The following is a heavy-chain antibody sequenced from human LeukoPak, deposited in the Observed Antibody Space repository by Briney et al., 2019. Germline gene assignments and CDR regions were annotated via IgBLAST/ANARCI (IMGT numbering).Heavy chain of an antibody. Sequence: ASVKVSCKASGYTSTSYGISWVRQASGQGLEWMGWISAYNGNTNYAQKLQGRVTMTTDTSTSTAYMELRSLRSDDTAVYYCALMGGYCTNGVCYTGYYYYYMDVWGKGTTVTVSS. D-gene: IGHD2-8*01. CDR1: GYTSTSYG. CDR3: ALMGGYCTNGVCYTGYYYYYMDV. J-gene: IGHJ6*03. V-gene: IGHV1-18*01. CDR2: ISAYNGNT.